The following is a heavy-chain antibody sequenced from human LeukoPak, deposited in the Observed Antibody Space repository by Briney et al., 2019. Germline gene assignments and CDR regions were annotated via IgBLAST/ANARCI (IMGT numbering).Heavy chain of an antibody. D-gene: IGHD6-13*01. CDR3: AKAAGLPYYYYYMDV. CDR2: IKQDGSEK. V-gene: IGHV3-7*01. Sequence: GGSLRLSCASSGFTFNSYWMSWVRQAPGKGLELVANIKQDGSEKYYVDSVKGRFTISRDNAKNSLYLQMNSLRAEDTAVYYCAKAAGLPYYYYYMDVWGKGTTVTVSS. J-gene: IGHJ6*03. CDR1: GFTFNSYW.